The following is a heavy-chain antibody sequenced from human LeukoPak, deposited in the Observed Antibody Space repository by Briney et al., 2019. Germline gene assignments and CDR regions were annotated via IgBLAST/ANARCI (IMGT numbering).Heavy chain of an antibody. CDR1: GCTFTGYY. J-gene: IGHJ4*02. CDR3: ARDSDFWSGYYSKALDY. CDR2: INPNSGGT. V-gene: IGHV1-2*02. D-gene: IGHD3-3*01. Sequence: ASVKVSCKASGCTFTGYYMHWVRQAPGQGLEWMGWINPNSGGTNYAQKFQGRVTMTRDTSISTAYMELSRLRSDDTAVYYCARDSDFWSGYYSKALDYWGQGTLVTVSS.